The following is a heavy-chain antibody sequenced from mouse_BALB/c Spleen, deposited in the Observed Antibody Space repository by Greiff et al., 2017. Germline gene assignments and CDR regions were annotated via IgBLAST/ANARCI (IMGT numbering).Heavy chain of an antibody. CDR2: IYPGDGDT. V-gene: IGHV1-80*01. CDR3: ARGAIWVHFDY. D-gene: IGHD2-14*01. J-gene: IGHJ2*01. Sequence: VQLKESGAELVRPGSSVKISCKASGYAFSSYWMNWVKQRPGQGLEWIGQIYPGDGDTNYNGKFKGKATLTADKSSSTAYMQLSSLTSEDSAVYFCARGAIWVHFDYWGQGTTLTVSS. CDR1: GYAFSSYW.